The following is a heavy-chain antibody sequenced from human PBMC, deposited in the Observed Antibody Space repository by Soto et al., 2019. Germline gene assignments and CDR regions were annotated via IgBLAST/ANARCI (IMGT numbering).Heavy chain of an antibody. V-gene: IGHV4-30-2*01. CDR2: ILHTGGT. Sequence: QLQLQESGSRLVKPSQTLSLTCAVSGGSISGGGFSWSWIRQPPGKGLEWIGYILHTGGTQYNPSLKSRVSMSVDKSKNQFYLHVTSVTAADTAVYYCARLQFGEGFDYWGQGALVTVSS. D-gene: IGHD3-10*01. J-gene: IGHJ4*02. CDR3: ARLQFGEGFDY. CDR1: GGSISGGGFS.